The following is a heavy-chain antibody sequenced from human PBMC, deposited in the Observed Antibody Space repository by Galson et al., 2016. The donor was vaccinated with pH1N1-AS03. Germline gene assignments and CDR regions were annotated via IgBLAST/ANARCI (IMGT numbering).Heavy chain of an antibody. V-gene: IGHV5-51*03. CDR1: GYRFTNYW. CDR2: IYPGNSDS. D-gene: IGHD2-8*01. CDR3: ARPRLIYFDN. J-gene: IGHJ4*02. Sequence: SGAEVKKPGESLKISCKGSGYRFTNYWIGWVRQMPGKGLEWMGIIYPGNSDSRYNKSFQGQVTISADTSISTVYLQWSSLQASDTAMYYCARPRLIYFDNWGQGTLVTVSS.